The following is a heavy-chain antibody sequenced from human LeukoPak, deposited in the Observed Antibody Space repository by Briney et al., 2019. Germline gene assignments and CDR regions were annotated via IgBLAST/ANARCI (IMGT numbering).Heavy chain of an antibody. D-gene: IGHD2-21*02. J-gene: IGHJ3*02. V-gene: IGHV1-46*01. CDR2: INPRGDYT. CDR1: GYTFTSYY. Sequence: GASVKVPCKASGYTFTSYYMHWVRQAPGQGLEWMGIINPRGDYTTYAQNFQGRVTMTRDTSTSTIYMELSSLRSEDTAVYYCARSGYLVVTAYDAFDIWGQGTMVTVSS. CDR3: ARSGYLVVTAYDAFDI.